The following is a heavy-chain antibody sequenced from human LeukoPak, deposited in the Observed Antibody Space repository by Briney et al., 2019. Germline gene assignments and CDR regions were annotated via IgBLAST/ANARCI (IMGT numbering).Heavy chain of an antibody. CDR3: ARDSRAPSQDYYYYMDV. CDR2: ISSSSSYI. V-gene: IGHV3-21*01. J-gene: IGHJ6*03. CDR1: GFTFSSYS. Sequence: PGGSLRLSCAASGFTFSSYSMNWVRQAPGKGLEWVSSISSSSSYIYYADSVEGRFTISRDNAKNSLYLQMNSLRAEDTAVYYCARDSRAPSQDYYYYMDVWGKGTTVTVSS. D-gene: IGHD4/OR15-4a*01.